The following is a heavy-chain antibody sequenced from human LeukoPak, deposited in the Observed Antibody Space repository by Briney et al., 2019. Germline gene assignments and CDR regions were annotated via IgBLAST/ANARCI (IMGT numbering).Heavy chain of an antibody. D-gene: IGHD2-8*02. V-gene: IGHV3-30*04. CDR1: GFTFSRFP. Sequence: GGSFRLSCAASGFTFSRFPMHWVRQAPGKGLEWVAAISNDGSTTYDADSVKGRFTISRDKSKNTLYLQMKSLRPEDTALYYCATGFTWSLESWGQGTMVAVSS. CDR2: ISNDGSTT. CDR3: ATGFTWSLES. J-gene: IGHJ4*02.